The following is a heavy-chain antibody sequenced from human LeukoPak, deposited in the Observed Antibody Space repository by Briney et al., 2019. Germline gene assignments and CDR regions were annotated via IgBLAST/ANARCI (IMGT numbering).Heavy chain of an antibody. CDR3: VRVNYYGRVDYFDY. V-gene: IGHV1-2*02. Sequence: ASVKVSCKASGYTLTGHYMHWVRQAPGQGLEWVGWINPNSGATNYAQKFQGRVTMTRDTSINTAYMELSRLRSDDTAVYYCVRVNYYGRVDYFDYWGQGSLVTVSS. CDR1: GYTLTGHY. CDR2: INPNSGAT. J-gene: IGHJ4*02. D-gene: IGHD3-10*01.